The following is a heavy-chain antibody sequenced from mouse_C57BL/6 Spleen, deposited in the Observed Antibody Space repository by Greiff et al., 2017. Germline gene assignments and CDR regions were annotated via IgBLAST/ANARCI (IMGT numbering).Heavy chain of an antibody. D-gene: IGHD2-4*01. CDR1: GYTFTSYW. J-gene: IGHJ4*01. Sequence: VQLQQPGAELVKPGASVKMSCKASGYTFTSYWITWVKQRPGQGLEWIGDIYPGSGSTNYNEKFKSKATLTVDTSSSTAYMQLSSLTSEDSAVYYCAIIYDYDEGYYAMDYWGQGTSVTVSS. CDR3: AIIYDYDEGYYAMDY. CDR2: IYPGSGST. V-gene: IGHV1-55*01.